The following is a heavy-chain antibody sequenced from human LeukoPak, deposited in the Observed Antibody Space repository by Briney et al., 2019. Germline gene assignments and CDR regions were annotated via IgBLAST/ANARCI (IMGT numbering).Heavy chain of an antibody. D-gene: IGHD2-2*01. J-gene: IGHJ4*02. CDR2: VSGSGGNI. CDR3: AASPPNTVVVPATKGPFGY. V-gene: IGHV3-23*01. Sequence: GGSLRLSCAASGFTFSSYTMSWVRQAPGKGLEWVSGVSGSGGNIHYADSVKGRFTISRDNSKNTLYLQMNSLRAEDTAVYYCAASPPNTVVVPATKGPFGYWGQGALVTVSS. CDR1: GFTFSSYT.